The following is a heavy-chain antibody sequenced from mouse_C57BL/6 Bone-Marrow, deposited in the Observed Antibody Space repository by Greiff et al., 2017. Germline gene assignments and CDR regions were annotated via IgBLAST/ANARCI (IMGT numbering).Heavy chain of an antibody. CDR2: ISSGSSTI. CDR1: GFTFSDYG. CDR3: ASFFFDY. Sequence: EVKLVESGGGLVKPGGSLKLSCAASGFTFSDYGMHWVRQAPEKGLEWVAYISSGSSTIYYADTVKGRFTISRDNAKNTLFLQMPSLRSEDTAMYYCASFFFDYWGQGTTLTVSS. V-gene: IGHV5-17*01. J-gene: IGHJ2*01.